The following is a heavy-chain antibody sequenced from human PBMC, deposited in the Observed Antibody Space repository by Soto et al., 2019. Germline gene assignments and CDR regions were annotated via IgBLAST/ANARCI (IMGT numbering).Heavy chain of an antibody. Sequence: GGSLRLSCAASGFTFSSYDMHWVRQATGKGLEWVSAIGTAGDTYYPGSVKGRFTISRENAKNSLYLQMNSLRAGDTAVYYCARVAYYYGSGGYYPTMNHYYYYYMDVWGKGTTVTVSS. CDR2: IGTAGDT. V-gene: IGHV3-13*01. D-gene: IGHD3-10*01. J-gene: IGHJ6*03. CDR3: ARVAYYYGSGGYYPTMNHYYYYYMDV. CDR1: GFTFSSYD.